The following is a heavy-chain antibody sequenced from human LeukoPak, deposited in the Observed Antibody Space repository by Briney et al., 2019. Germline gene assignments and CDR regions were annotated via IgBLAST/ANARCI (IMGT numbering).Heavy chain of an antibody. J-gene: IGHJ5*02. CDR3: ARDLSAQQLVSGWFDP. CDR2: IYYSGTT. CDR1: GGSMKNYY. V-gene: IGHV4-59*01. Sequence: PSETLSLTCTVSGGSMKNYYWSWIRQPPGKGLQWIGFIYYSGTTSYNPSLKNRITISVDTSKNQFSLKLTSMTAADTAVYYCARDLSAQQLVSGWFDPWGQGTLVTVSS. D-gene: IGHD6-13*01.